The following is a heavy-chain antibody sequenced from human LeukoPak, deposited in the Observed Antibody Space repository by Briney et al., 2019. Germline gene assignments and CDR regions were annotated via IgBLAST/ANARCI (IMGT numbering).Heavy chain of an antibody. CDR2: IYDSGST. CDR3: ARRSSGWPFDY. D-gene: IGHD6-19*01. Sequence: SETLSLTCTVSGGSISSSGYCWGWIRQPPGKGLEWIGSIYDSGSTQYNPSLRSRVTIPVDTSKMQFSLKVTSVTAADTAVYYCARRSSGWPFDYWGQGTLVTVSS. CDR1: GGSISSSGYC. V-gene: IGHV4-39*01. J-gene: IGHJ4*02.